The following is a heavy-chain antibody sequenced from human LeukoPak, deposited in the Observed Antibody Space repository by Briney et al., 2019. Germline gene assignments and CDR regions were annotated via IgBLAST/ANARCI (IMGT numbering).Heavy chain of an antibody. CDR3: ARDRFDHGTPHWFDP. D-gene: IGHD1-14*01. Sequence: GASVKVSCKASGYTFTSYGISWVRQAPGQGLEWMGWISAYNGNTNYAQKLQGRVTMTTDTSTSTAYMELRSLRSDDTAVYYCARDRFDHGTPHWFDPWGQGTLVTVSS. CDR1: GYTFTSYG. V-gene: IGHV1-18*01. CDR2: ISAYNGNT. J-gene: IGHJ5*02.